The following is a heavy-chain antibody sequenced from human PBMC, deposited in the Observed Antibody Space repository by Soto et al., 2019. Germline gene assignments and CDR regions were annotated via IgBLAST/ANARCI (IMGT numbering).Heavy chain of an antibody. V-gene: IGHV3-23*01. Sequence: PGGSLRLSCAASGFTFSTYAMSWVRQAPGKGLEWVSSISGSGGGTYYADSVKGRFSISRDNSKNTSYLQMNSLRADDTALYYCVKDKPGYDSSGSFDYWGQGTLVTVSS. CDR3: VKDKPGYDSSGSFDY. CDR1: GFTFSTYA. CDR2: ISGSGGGT. J-gene: IGHJ4*02. D-gene: IGHD3-22*01.